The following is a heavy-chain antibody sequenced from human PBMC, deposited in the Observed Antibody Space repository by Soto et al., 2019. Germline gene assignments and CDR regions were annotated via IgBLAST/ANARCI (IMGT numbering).Heavy chain of an antibody. J-gene: IGHJ4*02. CDR3: AKEALVVVVAATFYYFDY. CDR1: GFTFSSYA. D-gene: IGHD2-15*01. CDR2: ISGSGGST. V-gene: IGHV3-23*01. Sequence: GGSLRLSCAASGFTFSSYAMSWVRQAPGKGLEWVSAISGSGGSTYYADSVKGRFTISRDNSKNTLYLQMNSLRAEDTAVYYCAKEALVVVVAATFYYFDYWGQGTLVTVSS.